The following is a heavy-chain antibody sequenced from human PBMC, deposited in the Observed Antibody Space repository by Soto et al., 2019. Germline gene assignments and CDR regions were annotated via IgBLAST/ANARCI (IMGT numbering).Heavy chain of an antibody. D-gene: IGHD6-19*01. V-gene: IGHV1-69*01. CDR1: GGTFSSYA. CDR2: IIPIFGTA. CDR3: ARSDSSGPTYNWFDH. J-gene: IGHJ5*02. Sequence: QVQLVQSGAEVKKPGSSVKVSCKASGGTFSSYAISWVRQAPGQGLEWMGGIIPIFGTANYAQKLQGRVTIPADASTSTAYMELSSLRSEDTAVYYCARSDSSGPTYNWFDHWGQGTLVTVSS.